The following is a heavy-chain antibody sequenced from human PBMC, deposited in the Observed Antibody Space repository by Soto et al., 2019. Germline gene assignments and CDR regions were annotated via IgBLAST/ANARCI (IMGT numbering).Heavy chain of an antibody. V-gene: IGHV1-8*01. CDR2: MNPSSGST. CDR3: ARRESTSLYRMEV. Sequence: SVRVSCKASGYTFTSYDINCVRQATVQGLEWMGCMNPSSGSTGDAQKFQGRVTMTRDTSTSTVYMELSSLRSEDTALYYCARRESTSLYRMEVCGQGTKVTVS. D-gene: IGHD2-2*01. J-gene: IGHJ6*02. CDR1: GYTFTSYD.